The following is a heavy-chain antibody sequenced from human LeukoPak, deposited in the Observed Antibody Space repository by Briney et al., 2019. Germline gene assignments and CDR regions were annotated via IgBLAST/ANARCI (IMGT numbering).Heavy chain of an antibody. CDR3: AREPDYYGSMDYYYYMDV. D-gene: IGHD3-10*01. CDR1: GYSISRAYY. V-gene: IGHV4-38-2*02. Sequence: SETLSLTCTVSGYSISRAYYWGWIRQTPGKGLEWIGNIYHSGNTYYNPSLKSRVTISIDMSRNQFSLKLSSVTAADTAVYYCAREPDYYGSMDYYYYMDVWGKGTTVTVSS. J-gene: IGHJ6*03. CDR2: IYHSGNT.